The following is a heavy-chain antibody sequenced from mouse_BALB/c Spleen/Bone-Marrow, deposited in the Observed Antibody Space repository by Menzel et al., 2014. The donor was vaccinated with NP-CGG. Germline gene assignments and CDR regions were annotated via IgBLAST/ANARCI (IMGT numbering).Heavy chain of an antibody. CDR2: INSDGGIT. CDR3: ARHGFYYAMDY. V-gene: IGHV5-2*03. J-gene: IGHJ4*01. CDR1: EYEFPSHD. Sequence: EVMLVESGGGLVQPGESLKLSCESNEYEFPSHDMSWVRKTPEKRLELVAAINSDGGITNYPDTMERRFTISRDSTKKTLYLQMSSLRSEDTALYYCARHGFYYAMDYWGQGTSVTVSS.